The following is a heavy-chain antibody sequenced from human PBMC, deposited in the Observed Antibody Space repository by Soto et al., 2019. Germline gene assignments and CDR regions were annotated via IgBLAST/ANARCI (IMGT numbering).Heavy chain of an antibody. J-gene: IGHJ4*02. D-gene: IGHD3-22*01. Sequence: SSETLSLTCTVSSGSISSSSYYWGWIRQPPGKGLEWIGSIYYSGSTYYNPSLKSRVTISVDTSKNQFSLKLSSVTAADTAVYYCARIYYDSVFDYWGQGTLVTVS. CDR1: SGSISSSSYY. V-gene: IGHV4-39*01. CDR3: ARIYYDSVFDY. CDR2: IYYSGST.